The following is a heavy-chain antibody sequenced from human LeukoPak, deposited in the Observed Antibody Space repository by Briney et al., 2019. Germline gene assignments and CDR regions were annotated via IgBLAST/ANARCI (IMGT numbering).Heavy chain of an antibody. Sequence: PWETLSLTCTVSGGSVSSGSNYWRWLRQPPGKGLEWVGYIYYRGSTNYYPSLKSRVTISVDTSNNQFSLKLSSVTATDTAVYYCARYNWNDADAFDIWGQGTMVTVSS. CDR3: ARYNWNDADAFDI. CDR1: GGSVSSGSNY. CDR2: IYYRGST. D-gene: IGHD1-1*01. V-gene: IGHV4-61*01. J-gene: IGHJ3*02.